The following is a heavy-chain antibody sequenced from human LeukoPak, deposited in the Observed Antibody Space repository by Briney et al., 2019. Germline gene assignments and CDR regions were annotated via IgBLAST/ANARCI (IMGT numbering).Heavy chain of an antibody. CDR1: GFTFSSYG. V-gene: IGHV3-23*01. CDR3: AKSRHITMVRGVITHY. CDR2: ISGSGGST. D-gene: IGHD3-10*01. J-gene: IGHJ4*02. Sequence: GGSLRLSCAASGFTFSSYGMSWVRQAPGKGLEWVSAISGSGGSTYYADSVKGRFTISRDNSKNTLYLQMNSLRAEDTAVYYCAKSRHITMVRGVITHYWGQGTLVTVSS.